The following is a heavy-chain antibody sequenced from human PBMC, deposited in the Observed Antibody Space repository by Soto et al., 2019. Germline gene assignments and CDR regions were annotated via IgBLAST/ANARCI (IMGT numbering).Heavy chain of an antibody. J-gene: IGHJ4*02. CDR1: GGSISSSNW. CDR2: IYHSGNT. V-gene: IGHV4-4*02. CDR3: ARRWGEGRVDY. Sequence: QAQLQESGPGLVKPSGTLSLTCAVSGGSISSSNWWSWVRQPPGKGLEWIGEIYHSGNTNYNPSLKXRXTXAXXKSRNQFSLKLSSVTAADTAVYYCARRWGEGRVDYWGQGTLVTVSS. D-gene: IGHD3-10*01.